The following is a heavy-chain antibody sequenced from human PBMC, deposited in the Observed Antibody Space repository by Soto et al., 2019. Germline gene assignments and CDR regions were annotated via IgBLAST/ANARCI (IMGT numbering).Heavy chain of an antibody. CDR1: GFTFDDYA. V-gene: IGHV3-9*01. CDR2: ISWNSGSI. D-gene: IGHD1-26*01. J-gene: IGHJ3*02. Sequence: SLRLSCAASGFTFDDYAMHWVRQAPGKGLEWVSGISWNSGSIGYADSVKGRFTISRDNAKNSLYLQMNSLRAEDTALYYCATGSGSYPSDAFDIWGQGTMVTV. CDR3: ATGSGSYPSDAFDI.